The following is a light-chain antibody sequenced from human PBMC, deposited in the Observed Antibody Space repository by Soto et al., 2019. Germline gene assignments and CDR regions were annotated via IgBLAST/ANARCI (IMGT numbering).Light chain of an antibody. CDR2: AS. CDR1: QSVSDSY. Sequence: EIVLTQSPGTLSLSPGERATLSCRASQSVSDSYLAWYQQKPGQAPRLLIYASSRATGIPDRFSCSGSGTDFPLSISRLEREDFAVYYCQHYGTSALFGPGTRVDI. J-gene: IGKJ3*01. V-gene: IGKV3-20*01. CDR3: QHYGTSAL.